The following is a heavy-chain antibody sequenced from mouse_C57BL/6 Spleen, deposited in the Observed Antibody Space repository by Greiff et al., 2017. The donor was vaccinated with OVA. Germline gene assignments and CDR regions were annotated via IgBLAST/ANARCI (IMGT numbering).Heavy chain of an antibody. V-gene: IGHV14-3*01. Sequence: VHVKQSVAELVRPGASVKLSCTASGFNIKNTYMHWVKQRPEQGLEWIGRIDPANGNTKYAPKFQGKATITADTSSNTAYLQLSSLTSEDTAIYYCARPKYDYDEGYAMDYWGQGTSVTVSS. CDR3: ARPKYDYDEGYAMDY. J-gene: IGHJ4*01. CDR1: GFNIKNTY. CDR2: IDPANGNT. D-gene: IGHD2-4*01.